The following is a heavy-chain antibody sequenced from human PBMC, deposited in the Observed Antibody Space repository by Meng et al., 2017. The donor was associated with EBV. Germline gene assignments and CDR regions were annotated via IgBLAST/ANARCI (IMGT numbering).Heavy chain of an antibody. CDR1: GYTFTGYY. V-gene: IGHV1-2*06. Sequence: QVQLVQCGAEVKKPGASVKASCKASGYTFTGYYMHWVRQSPGQGLEWMGRINPNSGGTNYAQKFQGRVTMTRDTSISTAYMELSRLRSDDTAVYYCARVGIAVAGTGDYWGQGTLVTVSS. CDR2: INPNSGGT. D-gene: IGHD6-19*01. J-gene: IGHJ4*02. CDR3: ARVGIAVAGTGDY.